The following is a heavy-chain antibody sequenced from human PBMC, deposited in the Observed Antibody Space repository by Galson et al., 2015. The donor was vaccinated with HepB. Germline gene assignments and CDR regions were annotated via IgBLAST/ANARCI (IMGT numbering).Heavy chain of an antibody. D-gene: IGHD6-13*01. CDR3: VRQGITTAGKGDY. CDR1: GYSFPTYW. CDR2: IYPGDSDT. J-gene: IGHJ4*02. V-gene: IGHV5-51*01. Sequence: QSGAEVKKPGESLKISCQGSGYSFPTYWIGWVRQMPGKGLEWMGIIYPGDSDTRYSPSFQGQITISADKSINTAYLQWSSLEASDTAMYYCVRQGITTAGKGDYWGQGTLVTVSS.